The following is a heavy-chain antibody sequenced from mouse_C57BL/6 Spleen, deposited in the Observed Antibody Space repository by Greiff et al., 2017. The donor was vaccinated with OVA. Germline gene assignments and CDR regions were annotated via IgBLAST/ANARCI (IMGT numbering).Heavy chain of an antibody. CDR3: ARREDGYYSWFAY. V-gene: IGHV14-3*01. J-gene: IGHJ3*01. CDR1: GFNIKNTY. CDR2: IDPANGNT. Sequence: EVKLVESVAELVRPGASVKLSCTASGFNIKNTYMHWVKQRPEQGLEWIGRIDPANGNTKYAPKFQGKATITADTSSNTAYLQLSSLTSEDTAIYYCARREDGYYSWFAYWGQGTLVTVSA. D-gene: IGHD2-3*01.